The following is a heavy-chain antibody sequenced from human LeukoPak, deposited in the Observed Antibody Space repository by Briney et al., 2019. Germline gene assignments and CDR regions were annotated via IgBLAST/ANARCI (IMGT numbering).Heavy chain of an antibody. CDR1: GYTFTSYY. D-gene: IGHD3-22*01. V-gene: IGHV1-46*01. CDR2: INPSSGST. CDR3: ARGMIVVVINSAFDI. Sequence: ASVKVSCKASGYTFTSYYMHWLRQAPGQGLEWMGIINPSSGSTSYAQKFQGRVTMTRDTSTSTVYMELSSLRSEDTAVYYCARGMIVVVINSAFDIWGQGTMVTVSS. J-gene: IGHJ3*02.